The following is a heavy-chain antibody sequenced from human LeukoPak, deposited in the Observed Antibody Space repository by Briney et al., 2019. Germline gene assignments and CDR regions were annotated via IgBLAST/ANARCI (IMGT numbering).Heavy chain of an antibody. J-gene: IGHJ6*03. Sequence: GGSLRLSCAASGFTFSSNAMAWVRQAPGKGLECVSIISGSGSSTYYPDSVKGRFTIARDNSKNTLFLQMNSLRAEDTAVYYCAKKVGVTLIRGVPFYIDVWGKGTTVTV. CDR1: GFTFSSNA. D-gene: IGHD3-10*01. CDR3: AKKVGVTLIRGVPFYIDV. V-gene: IGHV3-23*01. CDR2: ISGSGSST.